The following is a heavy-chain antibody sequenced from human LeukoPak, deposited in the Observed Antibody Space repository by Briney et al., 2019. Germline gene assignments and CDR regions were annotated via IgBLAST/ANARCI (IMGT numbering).Heavy chain of an antibody. CDR3: ARDPLHIVGGLDYFDY. CDR1: GYTFTSYD. D-gene: IGHD2-21*01. Sequence: GASVKVSCKTSGYTFTSYDINWVLQATGQALEWMGWMNPNIGNTGYAQNFEGRVTMTRNTSISTAYMELSSLRSEDTAVYYCARDPLHIVGGLDYFDYWGQGTLVTVSS. V-gene: IGHV1-8*01. J-gene: IGHJ4*02. CDR2: MNPNIGNT.